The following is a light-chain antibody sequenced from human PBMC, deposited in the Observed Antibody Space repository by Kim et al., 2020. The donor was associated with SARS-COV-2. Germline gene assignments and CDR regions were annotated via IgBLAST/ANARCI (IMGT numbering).Light chain of an antibody. CDR3: QKYNSATRT. J-gene: IGKJ1*01. CDR2: AAS. V-gene: IGKV1-27*01. CDR1: QDIKNS. Sequence: ASVGASVTITCRASQDIKNSLAWYQQKPGKVPQLLIYAASTLQSGVPSRFSGSGSGTDFTLTISSLQPEDVATYYCQKYNSATRTFGQGTKVDIK.